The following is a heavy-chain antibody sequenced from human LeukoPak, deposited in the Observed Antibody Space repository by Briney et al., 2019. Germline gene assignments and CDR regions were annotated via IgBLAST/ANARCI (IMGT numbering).Heavy chain of an antibody. J-gene: IGHJ5*02. CDR3: ARHAHSSGWPNWFDP. V-gene: IGHV4-38-2*02. D-gene: IGHD6-19*01. CDR2: IYHSGNT. CDR1: GYSISTSYY. Sequence: PSETLSLTCTVSGYSISTSYYWGWIRQPPGKGLEWIGSIYHSGNTYYNPSLKSRVTISVDTSKNQFSLKLNSVTAADTAVYSCARHAHSSGWPNWFDPWGQGTLVTVSS.